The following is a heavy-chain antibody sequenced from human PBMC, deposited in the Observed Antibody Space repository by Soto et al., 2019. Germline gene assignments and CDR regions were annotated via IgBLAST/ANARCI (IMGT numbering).Heavy chain of an antibody. CDR2: ISAYNGNT. D-gene: IGHD2-8*02. CDR3: ARVPGPPYYSYGMDV. Sequence: QVQLVQSGAEVKKPGASVKVSCKASGYTFTSYGISWVRQAPGQGLEWMGWISAYNGNTNYAQKLQGRVTMTTDTSTSTDYMELRSLRSDDTAVYYCARVPGPPYYSYGMDVWGQGTTVTVSS. V-gene: IGHV1-18*01. J-gene: IGHJ6*02. CDR1: GYTFTSYG.